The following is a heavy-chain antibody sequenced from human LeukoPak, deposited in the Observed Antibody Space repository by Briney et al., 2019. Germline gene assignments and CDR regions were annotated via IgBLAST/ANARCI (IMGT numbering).Heavy chain of an antibody. J-gene: IGHJ4*02. CDR2: IYYSGST. CDR3: ARGASFGYSSSWSHFDY. V-gene: IGHV4-59*01. CDR1: GGSISSYY. D-gene: IGHD6-13*01. Sequence: SETLSLTCTVSGGSISSYYWSWIRQPPGKGLEWIGYIYYSGSTNYNPSLKSRVTISVDTSKNQFSLKLSSVTAAGTAVYYCARGASFGYSSSWSHFDYWGQGTLVTVSS.